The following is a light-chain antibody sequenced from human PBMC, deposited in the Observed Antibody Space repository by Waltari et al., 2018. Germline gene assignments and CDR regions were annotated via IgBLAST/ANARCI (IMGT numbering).Light chain of an antibody. Sequence: QSPATLSLSPGERATLSCRASQSVSRYLAWYQQKPGQAPRLLIYDASNRATGIPARFSGSGSGTDFTLTISSLEPEDFAVYYCQRRGHWPPGATFGPGTRVDIK. CDR2: DAS. CDR1: QSVSRY. J-gene: IGKJ3*01. V-gene: IGKV3-11*01. CDR3: QRRGHWPPGAT.